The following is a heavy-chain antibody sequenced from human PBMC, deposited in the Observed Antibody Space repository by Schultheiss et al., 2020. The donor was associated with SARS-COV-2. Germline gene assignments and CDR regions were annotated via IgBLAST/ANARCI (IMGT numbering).Heavy chain of an antibody. Sequence: SQTLSLTCAVSGGSISSGGYYWSWIRQPPGKGLEWIGEINHSGSTNYNPSLKSRVTISVDTSKNQFSLKLSSVTAADTAVYYCARSSRVNYYYYYGMDVCGQGTTVTVSS. CDR1: GGSISSGGYY. CDR2: INHSGST. V-gene: IGHV4-34*01. D-gene: IGHD6-6*01. CDR3: ARSSRVNYYYYYGMDV. J-gene: IGHJ6*02.